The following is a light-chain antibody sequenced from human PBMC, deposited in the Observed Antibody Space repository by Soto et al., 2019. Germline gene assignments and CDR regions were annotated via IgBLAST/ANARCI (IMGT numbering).Light chain of an antibody. CDR2: DTT. J-gene: IGLJ7*01. CDR3: LLSYNGAPAV. V-gene: IGLV7-46*01. Sequence: QGVVTQESSLSVSPGGTVTLTCDSSIDTVTTSHWPYWFQQKPGQAPKTLIYDTTNRHSWTPARFSGSILGGKAALILSGAQPEDEAEYYCLLSYNGAPAVFGGGTQLTVL. CDR1: IDTVTTSHW.